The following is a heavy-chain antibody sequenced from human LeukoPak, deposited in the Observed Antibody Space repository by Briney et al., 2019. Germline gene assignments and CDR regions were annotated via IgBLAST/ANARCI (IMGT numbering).Heavy chain of an antibody. V-gene: IGHV3-30*18. CDR2: ISYDGSNK. CDR3: AKDRYDSSGYYFFFDY. D-gene: IGHD3-22*01. CDR1: GFTFSSYG. J-gene: IGHJ4*02. Sequence: PGRSLRLSCAASGFTFSSYGMHWVRQAPGKGLEGVAVISYDGSNKYYADSVKGRFTISRDNSKNTLYLQMNSLRAENTAVYYCAKDRYDSSGYYFFFDYWGQGTLVTVSS.